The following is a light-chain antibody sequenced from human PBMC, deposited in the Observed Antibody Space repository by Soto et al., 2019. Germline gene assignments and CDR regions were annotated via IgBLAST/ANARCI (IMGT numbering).Light chain of an antibody. V-gene: IGKV1-39*01. Sequence: DIQMTQSPGSLSASVRDRVTITCRASQSISSYLNWYQQKPGKAPKLLIYAASSLQSGVPSRFSGSGSGTDFTLTISSLQPEDFATYYCQQSYSTPITFGQGTRLEIK. CDR2: AAS. CDR1: QSISSY. J-gene: IGKJ5*01. CDR3: QQSYSTPIT.